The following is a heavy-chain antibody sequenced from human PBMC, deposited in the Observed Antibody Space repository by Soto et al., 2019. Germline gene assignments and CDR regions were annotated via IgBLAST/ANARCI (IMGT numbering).Heavy chain of an antibody. D-gene: IGHD2-2*01. V-gene: IGHV4-34*01. CDR3: ARGRGYGGYCSSTSCYADY. Sequence: QVQLQQWGAGLLKPSETLSLTCAVYGGSFSGYYWSWIRQPPGKGLEWIGEINHSGSTNYNPSLKSRVTISVDTSKNQFSLKLSSVTAADTAVYYCARGRGYGGYCSSTSCYADYWCQGTLVTVSS. CDR1: GGSFSGYY. J-gene: IGHJ4*02. CDR2: INHSGST.